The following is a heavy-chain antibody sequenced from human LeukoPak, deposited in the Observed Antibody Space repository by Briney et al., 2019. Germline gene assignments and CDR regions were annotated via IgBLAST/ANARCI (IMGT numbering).Heavy chain of an antibody. Sequence: ASVKVSCKASGYTFTSYDINWVRQATGQGLEWMGWMNPNSGNTGYAQKFQGRVTMTRNTSISTAYMELSSLRSEDTAVYYCARGRGRRRTNGVCYQAYYYYGMDVWGQGTTVTVSS. V-gene: IGHV1-8*01. CDR2: MNPNSGNT. CDR1: GYTFTSYD. CDR3: ARGRGRRRTNGVCYQAYYYYGMDV. D-gene: IGHD2-8*01. J-gene: IGHJ6*02.